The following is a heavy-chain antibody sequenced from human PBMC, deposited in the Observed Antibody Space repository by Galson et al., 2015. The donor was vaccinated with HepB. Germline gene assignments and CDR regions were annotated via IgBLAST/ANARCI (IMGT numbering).Heavy chain of an antibody. CDR3: ARDHLDCSSTSCYRSLDY. V-gene: IGHV1-46*01. CDR2: INPSGGST. D-gene: IGHD2-2*01. Sequence: CKASGYTFTSYYMHWVRQAPGQGLEWMGIINPSGGSTSYAQKFQGRVTMTRDTSTSTVYMELSSLRSEDTAVYYCARDHLDCSSTSCYRSLDYWGQGTLVTVSS. J-gene: IGHJ4*02. CDR1: GYTFTSYY.